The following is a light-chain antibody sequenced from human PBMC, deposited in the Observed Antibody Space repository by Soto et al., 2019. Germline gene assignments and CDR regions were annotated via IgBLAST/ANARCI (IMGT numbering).Light chain of an antibody. V-gene: IGKV1-33*01. CDR2: GAS. CDR3: QQYDKRPRT. Sequence: IQMTQSASSLSASVGDRVTITCQASQDISNYLTWYQQKPGKAPKLLIYGASNLDTGVPSRFSGSGSRTHFTFAINSLQPEDNGTYYCQQYDKRPRTVGGWTKVEIK. J-gene: IGKJ4*01. CDR1: QDISNY.